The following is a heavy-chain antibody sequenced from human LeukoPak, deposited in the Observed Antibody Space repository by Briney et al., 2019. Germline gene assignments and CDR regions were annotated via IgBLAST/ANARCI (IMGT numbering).Heavy chain of an antibody. CDR1: RFTLDDYS. CDR2: ISWNSGSI. CDR3: AKDGGSYNLYAFNI. Sequence: GGGPRLSSAASRFTLDDYSMQWVRAAPGEGLGWGSGISWNSGSIGYADSVKGRFTISRDNAKNSLYLQMDSLRAEDTALYYCAKDGGSYNLYAFNIWGQGTMVTVSS. D-gene: IGHD1-26*01. J-gene: IGHJ3*02. V-gene: IGHV3-9*01.